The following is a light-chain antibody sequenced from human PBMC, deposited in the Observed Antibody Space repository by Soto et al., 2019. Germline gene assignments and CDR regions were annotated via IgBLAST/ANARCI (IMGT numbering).Light chain of an antibody. CDR2: GAS. Sequence: AIQMTQSPSSLSASVGDRVTISCRASQGIGNALGWYQQKPGKHPKVLIYGASHLQSGVPPRFSGSGSGTDFTLAISSLQPEDSATYYCLQYINYPWTFGQGTKVEIK. CDR1: QGIGNA. J-gene: IGKJ1*01. V-gene: IGKV1-6*01. CDR3: LQYINYPWT.